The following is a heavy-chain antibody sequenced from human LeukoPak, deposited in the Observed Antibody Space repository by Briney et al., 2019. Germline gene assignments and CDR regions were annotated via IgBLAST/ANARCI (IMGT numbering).Heavy chain of an antibody. J-gene: IGHJ4*02. CDR2: IYYDGSNK. Sequence: PGRSLRLSCAASGFTFSSYGMHWVRQAPGKGVEWVAVIYYDGSNKYYTGSVKGRFNISRDNSKNTLNMQMNSLRAEDTAVYYCARDSGGYSDFDYWGQGTLVTVSS. D-gene: IGHD3-22*01. CDR3: ARDSGGYSDFDY. V-gene: IGHV3-33*01. CDR1: GFTFSSYG.